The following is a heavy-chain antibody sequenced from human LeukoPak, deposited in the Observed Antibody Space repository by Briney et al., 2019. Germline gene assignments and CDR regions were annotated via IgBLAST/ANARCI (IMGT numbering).Heavy chain of an antibody. CDR1: GFTFSSYS. D-gene: IGHD1-26*01. CDR3: ARTISLDIVGAQDL. CDR2: ISSSSSYI. Sequence: KSGGSLRLSCAASGFTFSSYSMNWVRQAPGKGLEWVSSISSSSSYIYYADSVKGRFTISRDNAKNSLYLQMNSLRAKDTAVYYCARTISLDIVGAQDLWGRGTLVTVSS. J-gene: IGHJ2*01. V-gene: IGHV3-21*01.